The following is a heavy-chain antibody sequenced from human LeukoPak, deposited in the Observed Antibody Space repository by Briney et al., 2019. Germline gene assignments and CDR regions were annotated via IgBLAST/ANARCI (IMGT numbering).Heavy chain of an antibody. V-gene: IGHV3-48*01. CDR3: ARDSITIFGVVNY. CDR1: GFTFSSYS. CDR2: ISSSSSTI. J-gene: IGHJ4*02. Sequence: GGSLRLSCAASGFTFSSYSMNWVRQAPGKGLEWVSYISSSSSTIYYADSVKGRFTISRDNAKNSLYLQMNSLRAEDTAVYYCARDSITIFGVVNYWGQGALVTVSS. D-gene: IGHD3-3*01.